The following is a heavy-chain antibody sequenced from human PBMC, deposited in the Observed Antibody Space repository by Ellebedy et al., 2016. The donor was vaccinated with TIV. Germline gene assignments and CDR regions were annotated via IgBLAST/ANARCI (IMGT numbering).Heavy chain of an antibody. Sequence: GESLKIFCAASGFTFGRYGMHWVRQAPGKGLEWVAVIWFDGSKEFYADSVKGRFTISRDDSKNEVFLQMSSLRAEDTAVYYCARPSYQLLSYYFDSWGQGTQVTVSS. D-gene: IGHD2-2*01. J-gene: IGHJ4*02. CDR3: ARPSYQLLSYYFDS. V-gene: IGHV3-33*01. CDR1: GFTFGRYG. CDR2: IWFDGSKE.